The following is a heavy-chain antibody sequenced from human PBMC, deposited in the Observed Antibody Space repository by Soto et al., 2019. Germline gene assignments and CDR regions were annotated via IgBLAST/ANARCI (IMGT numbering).Heavy chain of an antibody. V-gene: IGHV4-59*01. CDR2: IYYSGST. Sequence: SETLSLTCTVSGGSISSYYWSWIRQPPGKGLEWIGYIYYSGSTNYNPSLKSRVTISVDTSKNQFSLKLSSVTAADTAVYYCARGGGYYDILTGYYRAPFDYWGQGTLVTVSS. J-gene: IGHJ4*02. CDR1: GGSISSYY. D-gene: IGHD3-9*01. CDR3: ARGGGYYDILTGYYRAPFDY.